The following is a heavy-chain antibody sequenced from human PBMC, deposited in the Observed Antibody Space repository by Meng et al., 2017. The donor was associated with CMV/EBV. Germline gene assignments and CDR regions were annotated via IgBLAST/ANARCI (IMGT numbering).Heavy chain of an antibody. Sequence: QGQLVQSGAAMKKPGSSVKVSCRTSGFTFSDYYIHWVRQAPGQGLEWMGWVNSNNDATNYARKFQGRVSMTRDTSISTAHMELSRLMSDDTAVYYCVRSSGWSLFDYWGQGTLVTVSS. CDR3: VRSSGWSLFDY. V-gene: IGHV1-2*02. D-gene: IGHD6-19*01. J-gene: IGHJ4*02. CDR1: GFTFSDYY. CDR2: VNSNNDAT.